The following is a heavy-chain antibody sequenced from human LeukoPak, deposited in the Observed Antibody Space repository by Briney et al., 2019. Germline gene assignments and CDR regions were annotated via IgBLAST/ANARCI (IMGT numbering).Heavy chain of an antibody. J-gene: IGHJ4*02. CDR2: ISHSGSSI. CDR1: GFTFSNYL. Sequence: GGSLRLSCVASGFTFSNYLMNWVRRAPGKGLEWVSGISHSGSSIYYADSVKGRFTISRDNSKKTLYLQMDRLRVEDTAVYYCAMALDYWGQGTLVTVSS. V-gene: IGHV3-23*01. CDR3: AMALDY.